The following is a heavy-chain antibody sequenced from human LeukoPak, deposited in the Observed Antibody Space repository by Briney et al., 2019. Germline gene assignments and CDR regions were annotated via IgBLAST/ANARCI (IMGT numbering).Heavy chain of an antibody. CDR2: IHYSGST. J-gene: IGHJ4*02. D-gene: IGHD3-10*01. Sequence: SETLSLTCTVSGYSISSGYYWGWIRPPPGKGLEWIGYIHYSGSTTYNPSLKSRVTISVDTSKNQFSLKLSSVTAADTALYYCAKHYMGSSYNHGLDSWGQGILVTVSS. CDR1: GYSISSGYY. V-gene: IGHV4-38-2*02. CDR3: AKHYMGSSYNHGLDS.